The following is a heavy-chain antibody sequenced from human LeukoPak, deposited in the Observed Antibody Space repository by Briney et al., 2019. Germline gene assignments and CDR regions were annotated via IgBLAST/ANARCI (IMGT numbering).Heavy chain of an antibody. Sequence: SETLSLTCTVSGGSTINYYWSWIRQSAGKGLEWVGRIYITGTTDYNPSLESRLTMSIDTSKNQFSLKLRSVTAADTAVYHCARLKFYDSTGYNKAYYMDVWGTGLSVTVAS. CDR1: GGSTINYY. D-gene: IGHD3-9*01. CDR3: ARLKFYDSTGYNKAYYMDV. CDR2: IYITGTT. V-gene: IGHV4-4*07. J-gene: IGHJ6*03.